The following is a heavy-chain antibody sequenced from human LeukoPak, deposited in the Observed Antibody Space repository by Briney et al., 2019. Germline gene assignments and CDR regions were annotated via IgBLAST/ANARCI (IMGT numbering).Heavy chain of an antibody. J-gene: IGHJ4*02. Sequence: GGSLRLSCAASGFTFSTYWMQWVRQAPGKGLVWVSRINSDGSGTSYAGSVKGRFTVSRDNAKNTLYLQMNSLRAEDTALYYCARVAHNSSGYYFNDYWGQGTLVTVSS. D-gene: IGHD3-22*01. CDR2: INSDGSGT. V-gene: IGHV3-74*01. CDR3: ARVAHNSSGYYFNDY. CDR1: GFTFSTYW.